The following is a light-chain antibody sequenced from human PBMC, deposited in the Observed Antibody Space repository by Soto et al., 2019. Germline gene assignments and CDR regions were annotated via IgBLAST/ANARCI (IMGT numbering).Light chain of an antibody. CDR3: QQYNSYSP. CDR2: KAS. J-gene: IGKJ5*01. Sequence: DIQMTQSPSTLSASLGDRVTITCRASQTIDSWVAWYQQRPGKPPNLLIYKASTLASGDPSRFSGSGSRTEFTLTNNSLQPDDFATYYCQQYNSYSPFGQGTQLDIK. V-gene: IGKV1-5*03. CDR1: QTIDSW.